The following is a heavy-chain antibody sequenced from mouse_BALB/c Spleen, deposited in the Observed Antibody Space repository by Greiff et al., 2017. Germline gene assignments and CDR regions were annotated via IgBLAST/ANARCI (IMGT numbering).Heavy chain of an antibody. D-gene: IGHD1-2*01. CDR2: IWGGGST. V-gene: IGHV2-6-4*01. CDR1: GFSLSRYS. CDR3: ARNPPTATYFDY. Sequence: VKLVEPGPGLVAPSQSLSITCTVSGFSLSRYSVHWVRQPPGKGLEWLGMIWGGGSTDYNSALKSRLSISKDNSKSQVFLKMNSLQTDDTAMYYCARNPPTATYFDYWGQGTTLTVSS. J-gene: IGHJ2*01.